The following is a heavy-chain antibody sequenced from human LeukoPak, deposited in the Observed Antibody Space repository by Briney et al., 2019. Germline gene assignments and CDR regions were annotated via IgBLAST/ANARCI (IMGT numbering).Heavy chain of an antibody. Sequence: SETLSLTCTVSGGSISSSSYSWCWIRQPPGRGLEWIGSIYYGGSTYCNPSLKSRLTISVDTSKTQFSLKLRSVTAADTAVYYCARADTAMAYIDYWGQGTLVTVSS. CDR3: ARADTAMAYIDY. V-gene: IGHV4-39*07. J-gene: IGHJ4*02. CDR2: IYYGGST. CDR1: GGSISSSSYS. D-gene: IGHD5-18*01.